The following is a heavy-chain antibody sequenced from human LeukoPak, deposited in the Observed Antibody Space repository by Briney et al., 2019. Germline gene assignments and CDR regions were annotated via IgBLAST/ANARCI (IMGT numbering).Heavy chain of an antibody. CDR2: INWNSSSI. Sequence: GRSLRLSCAASGFTFDDYAMHWVRQGPGRGLEWVSGINWNSSSIGYADSVKGRFTISRDNAKNSLYLQMNSLRAEDMALYYCAKGTSSAYAYYMDVWGKGTTVTVSS. D-gene: IGHD5-12*01. CDR1: GFTFDDYA. V-gene: IGHV3-9*03. CDR3: AKGTSSAYAYYMDV. J-gene: IGHJ6*03.